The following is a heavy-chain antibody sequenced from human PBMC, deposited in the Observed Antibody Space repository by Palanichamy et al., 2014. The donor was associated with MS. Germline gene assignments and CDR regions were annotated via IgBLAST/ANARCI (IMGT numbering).Heavy chain of an antibody. CDR3: TKGGPNSVGVQKGQLFDI. CDR2: IDPASGDT. Sequence: QVQLVQSGAEVKNPGASVKVSCKASGYTFTNYFMHWMRQAPGQGLEWMAWIDPASGDTDYAQKFQGRITMTRDTSISTGYMELSRLRSDDTAVYFCTKGGPNSVGVQKGQLFDIWGQGTVVTVSS. V-gene: IGHV1-2*02. CDR1: GYTFTNYF. J-gene: IGHJ3*02. D-gene: IGHD1-26*01.